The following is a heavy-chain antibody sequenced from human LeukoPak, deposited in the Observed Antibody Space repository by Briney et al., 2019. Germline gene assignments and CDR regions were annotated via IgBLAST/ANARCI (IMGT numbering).Heavy chain of an antibody. CDR1: GFTFSSYG. D-gene: IGHD6-13*01. Sequence: PGRSLRLSCAASGFTFSSYGMHWVRQAPGKGLEWVAIISYDGSNKYYADSVRGRFTISGDNSKNTLYLQMNSLRAEDTAVYYCAKVRSPYYYYGMDVWGQGTTVTVSS. CDR3: AKVRSPYYYYGMDV. J-gene: IGHJ6*02. CDR2: ISYDGSNK. V-gene: IGHV3-30*18.